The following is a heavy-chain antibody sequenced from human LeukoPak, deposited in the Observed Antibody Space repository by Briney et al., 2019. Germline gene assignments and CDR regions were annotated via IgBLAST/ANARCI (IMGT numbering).Heavy chain of an antibody. CDR2: INLNSGGT. J-gene: IGHJ3*02. CDR3: ARAGYYSDSSGYYHEAFDI. CDR1: GYTYTDYY. D-gene: IGHD3-22*01. Sequence: ASVKVSCKASGYTYTDYYIHWVRQAPGQGLEWMGWINLNSGGTNFARKFQGRVTMTRDTSISSAYMELRSLRSDDTALYYCARAGYYSDSSGYYHEAFDIWGQGTMVTVSS. V-gene: IGHV1-2*02.